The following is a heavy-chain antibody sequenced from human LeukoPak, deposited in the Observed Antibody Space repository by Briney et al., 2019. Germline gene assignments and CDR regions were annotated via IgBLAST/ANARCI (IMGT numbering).Heavy chain of an antibody. CDR1: GFTFSTYA. Sequence: GGSLRLSCAASGFTFSTYAMHWVRQAPGKGLVWVSRINSDGSSTSYADSVKGRFTISRDNAKNTLYLQMNSLRAEDTAVYYCASPHSGYDLVAFDIWGQGTMVTVSS. CDR3: ASPHSGYDLVAFDI. D-gene: IGHD5-12*01. V-gene: IGHV3-74*01. J-gene: IGHJ3*02. CDR2: INSDGSST.